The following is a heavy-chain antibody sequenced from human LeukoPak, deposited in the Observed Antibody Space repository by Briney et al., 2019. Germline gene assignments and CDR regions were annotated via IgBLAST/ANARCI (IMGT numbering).Heavy chain of an antibody. J-gene: IGHJ3*02. D-gene: IGHD2-2*01. Sequence: GGSLRLSCAASGFTFSSYAMSWVRQAPGKGLEWVSAISGSGGSTYYADSVKGRFTISRDNSKNTLYLQMNSLRAEDTAVYYCARDSPLGYCSSTSCFDIWGQGTMVTVSS. CDR3: ARDSPLGYCSSTSCFDI. CDR1: GFTFSSYA. CDR2: ISGSGGST. V-gene: IGHV3-23*01.